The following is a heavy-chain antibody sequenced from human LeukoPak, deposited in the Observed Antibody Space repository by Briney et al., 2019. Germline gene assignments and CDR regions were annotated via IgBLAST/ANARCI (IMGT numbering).Heavy chain of an antibody. D-gene: IGHD6-19*01. CDR1: GFTISSYW. CDR3: ARDVWTGVAVSDY. CDR2: IKEDGSIQ. V-gene: IGHV3-7*01. J-gene: IGHJ4*02. Sequence: GGSLRLSCVASGFTISSYWMTWVRQAPGKGLEWLANIKEDGSIQYYLDSVRGRFTISRDNAKTSVYLQLNSLRADDTAVYYCARDVWTGVAVSDYWGQGTLVTVSS.